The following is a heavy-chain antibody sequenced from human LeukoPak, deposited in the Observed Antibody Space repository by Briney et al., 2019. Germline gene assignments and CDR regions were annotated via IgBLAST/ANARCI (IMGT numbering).Heavy chain of an antibody. CDR1: GFTFRDYP. Sequence: GGSLTLSCSASGFTFRDYPIHWVRQAPGEGLQYVSAISSAGGTTYYADSVRGRFTISRDNSKNTLYLQVSSLRAEDTALYYCVKVGDSGYGEYYQHWGQGTLVTVSS. J-gene: IGHJ1*01. CDR3: VKVGDSGYGEYYQH. CDR2: ISSAGGTT. V-gene: IGHV3-64D*06. D-gene: IGHD5-12*01.